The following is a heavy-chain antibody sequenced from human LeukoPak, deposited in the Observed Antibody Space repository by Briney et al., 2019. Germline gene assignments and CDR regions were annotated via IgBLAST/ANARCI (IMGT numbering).Heavy chain of an antibody. Sequence: GGSLRLSCAASGFVLIDYGMHWVRQAPGKGLEWVAFVRNDGSNEYYVGSVKGRFTISRDKSKNTLYLQMNSLRVEDTAVYFCAKESDSGYHSEGPKNWGLGTLVTVSS. D-gene: IGHD5-12*01. J-gene: IGHJ4*02. CDR2: VRNDGSNE. V-gene: IGHV3-30*02. CDR3: AKESDSGYHSEGPKN. CDR1: GFVLIDYG.